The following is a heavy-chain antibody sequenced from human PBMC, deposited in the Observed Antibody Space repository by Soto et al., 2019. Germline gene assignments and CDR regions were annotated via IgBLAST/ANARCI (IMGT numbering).Heavy chain of an antibody. D-gene: IGHD3-9*01. V-gene: IGHV1-18*01. CDR3: ARDLEVYDVLTGYSYYFDY. CDR2: ISGFNGNT. CDR1: GYVFTNYG. Sequence: QVRLAQSGAEVQKPGASVKVSCKASGYVFTNYGISWVRQAPGQGLEWVGWISGFNGNTGNAQKFQGRVTMTADTSTTTADMELRSLRYDDTAIYYCARDLEVYDVLTGYSYYFDYWGQGTLVTVSS. J-gene: IGHJ4*02.